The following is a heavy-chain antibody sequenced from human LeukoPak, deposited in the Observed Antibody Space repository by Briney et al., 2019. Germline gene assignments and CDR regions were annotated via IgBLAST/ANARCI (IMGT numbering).Heavy chain of an antibody. D-gene: IGHD3-10*01. CDR3: ARDGGELLGGNYYYYMDV. CDR1: GFTFSDYY. J-gene: IGHJ6*03. Sequence: NPGGSLRLSCAASGFTFSDYYMSWIRQAPGKGLEWVPYISSSGSTIYYADSVKGRFTISRDNVKNSLYLQMNSLRAEDTAVYYCARDGGELLGGNYYYYMDVWGKGTTVTISS. V-gene: IGHV3-11*01. CDR2: ISSSGSTI.